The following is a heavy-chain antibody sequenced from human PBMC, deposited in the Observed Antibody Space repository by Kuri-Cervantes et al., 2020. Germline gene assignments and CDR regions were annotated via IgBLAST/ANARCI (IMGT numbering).Heavy chain of an antibody. CDR1: GYTFTGYY. J-gene: IGHJ5*02. V-gene: IGHV1-2*02. CDR2: INPNSGDT. Sequence: ASVKVSCKASGYTFTGYYIHWVRQAPGQGLEWMGWINPNSGDTNYAQKFQGRVTMTRDTSISTAYMELNRLTSDDTAVYYCARDLGGSFGWFDPWGQGTLVTVSS. D-gene: IGHD3-16*01. CDR3: ARDLGGSFGWFDP.